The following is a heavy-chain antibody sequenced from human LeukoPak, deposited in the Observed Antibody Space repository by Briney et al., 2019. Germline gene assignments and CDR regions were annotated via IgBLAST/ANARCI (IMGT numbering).Heavy chain of an antibody. CDR1: GGSISSYY. D-gene: IGHD3-22*01. CDR2: IYYSGST. Sequence: SETLSLTCTVSGGSISSYYWSWIRQPPGKGLEWIGYIYYSGSTNYNPSLKSRVTISVDTSKNQFSLKLSSVTAADTAVYYCARAYYYDSSGPLPAYYIDVWGKGTTVTISS. J-gene: IGHJ6*03. V-gene: IGHV4-59*01. CDR3: ARAYYYDSSGPLPAYYIDV.